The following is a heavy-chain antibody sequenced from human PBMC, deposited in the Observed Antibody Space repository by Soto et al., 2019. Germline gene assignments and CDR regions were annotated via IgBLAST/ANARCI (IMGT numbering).Heavy chain of an antibody. CDR3: AKDQGITIFGVVIT. D-gene: IGHD3-3*01. V-gene: IGHV3-9*01. J-gene: IGHJ5*02. CDR1: GFTFDDYA. CDR2: ISWNSGSI. Sequence: EVQLVESGGGLVQPGRSLRLSCAASGFTFDDYAMHWVRQAPGKGLEWVSGISWNSGSIGYADSVKGRFTISRVNAKNSLYLQMNSLRAEDTALYYCAKDQGITIFGVVITWGQGTLVTVSS.